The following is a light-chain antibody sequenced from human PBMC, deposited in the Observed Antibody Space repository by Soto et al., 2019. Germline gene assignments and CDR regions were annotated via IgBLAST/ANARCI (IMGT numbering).Light chain of an antibody. CDR2: GAS. V-gene: IGKV3-20*01. CDR1: QSFSSRY. J-gene: IGKJ1*01. Sequence: EIVLTQSPGTLSLSPGERATLSCRASQSFSSRYLAWYQQKPGQAPRLLTYGASSRATGIPDRFSGSGSGTDFTLTISRLEPEDFAVYYCQQYGNSPLTFGQGTKVEIK. CDR3: QQYGNSPLT.